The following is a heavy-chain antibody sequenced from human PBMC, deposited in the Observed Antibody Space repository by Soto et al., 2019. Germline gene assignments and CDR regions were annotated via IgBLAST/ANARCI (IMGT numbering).Heavy chain of an antibody. CDR2: IYYSGST. J-gene: IGHJ5*02. CDR3: ARLPYYYDSSGYYSNWFDP. V-gene: IGHV4-59*01. CDR1: GGSISSYY. Sequence: SETLSLTCTVSGGSISSYYWSWIRQPPGKGLEWIGYIYYSGSTNYNPSLKSLVTISVDTSKNQFSLKLSSVTAVDTAVYYCARLPYYYDSSGYYSNWFDPWGQGTLVTVSS. D-gene: IGHD3-22*01.